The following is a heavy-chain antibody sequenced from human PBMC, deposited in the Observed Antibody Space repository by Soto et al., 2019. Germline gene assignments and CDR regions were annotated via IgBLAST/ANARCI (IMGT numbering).Heavy chain of an antibody. CDR2: IRSKAYGGTT. CDR3: TRAGGAYDFWSGYYPIYYYYGMDV. CDR1: GFTFGDYA. J-gene: IGHJ6*02. D-gene: IGHD3-3*01. Sequence: HPGGSLRLSCTASGFTFGDYAMSWFRQAPGKGLEWVGFIRSKAYGGTTEYAASVKGRFTISRDDSKSIAYLQMNSLKTEDTAVYYCTRAGGAYDFWSGYYPIYYYYGMDVWGQGTTVTVSS. V-gene: IGHV3-49*03.